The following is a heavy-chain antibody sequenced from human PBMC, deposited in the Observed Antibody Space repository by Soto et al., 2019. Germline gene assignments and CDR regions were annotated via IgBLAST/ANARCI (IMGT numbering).Heavy chain of an antibody. CDR2: IDPGDSES. J-gene: IGHJ6*02. Sequence: EVKLVQSGAEVKKPGEPLRISCQASGYSFGSYWIRWVRQMPGKGLEWMGMIDPGDSESIYSPSSQGHVTFSVDASIRTAYLHWRSLKASDTATYYCARQGTDKILGWDVWGQGTTVIVSS. CDR1: GYSFGSYW. CDR3: ARQGTDKILGWDV. D-gene: IGHD3-16*01. V-gene: IGHV5-10-1*03.